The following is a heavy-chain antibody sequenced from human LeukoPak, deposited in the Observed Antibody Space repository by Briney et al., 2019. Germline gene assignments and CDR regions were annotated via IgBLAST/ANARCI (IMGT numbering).Heavy chain of an antibody. CDR1: GGSISTYY. CDR2: IYYTGST. Sequence: PSETLSLTCTLSGGSISTYYWSWVRQPPGKGLEWIGYIYYTGSTDYNPSLKSRVTMSVDTSKKQFSLKVSSVTAADTAVYYCARGFRGASFDYWGQGTLVTVSS. D-gene: IGHD1-26*01. V-gene: IGHV4-59*01. J-gene: IGHJ4*02. CDR3: ARGFRGASFDY.